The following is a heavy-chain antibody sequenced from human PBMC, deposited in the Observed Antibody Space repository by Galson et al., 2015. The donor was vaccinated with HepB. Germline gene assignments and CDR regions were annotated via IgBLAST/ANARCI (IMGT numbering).Heavy chain of an antibody. CDR1: GYTLTELS. CDR2: FDPEDGET. V-gene: IGHV1-24*01. CDR3: ATGKGLRYFDWLRNYYYYYYMDV. Sequence: SVKVSCKVSGYTLTELSMHWVRQAPGKGIEWMGGFDPEDGETIYAQKFQGRVTMTEDTSTDTAYMELSSLRSEDTAVYYCATGKGLRYFDWLRNYYYYYYMDVWGKGTTVTVSS. J-gene: IGHJ6*03. D-gene: IGHD3-9*01.